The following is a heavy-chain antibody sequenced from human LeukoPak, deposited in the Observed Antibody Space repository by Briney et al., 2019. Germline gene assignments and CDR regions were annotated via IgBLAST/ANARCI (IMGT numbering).Heavy chain of an antibody. CDR2: INHSGTT. J-gene: IGHJ4*02. D-gene: IGHD6-13*01. Sequence: PSETLSLTCAVYGGSFSGSYWSWIRQPPGKGLEWIGEINHSGTTNYNPSLKSRVTISVDTSKNQFSLKLSSVTAADTAVYYCARGGQFIASAEFDCWGQGTLVTVSS. V-gene: IGHV4-34*01. CDR1: GGSFSGSY. CDR3: ARGGQFIASAEFDC.